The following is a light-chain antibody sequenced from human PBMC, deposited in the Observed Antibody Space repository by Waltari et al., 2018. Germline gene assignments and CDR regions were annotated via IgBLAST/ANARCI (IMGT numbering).Light chain of an antibody. CDR2: LGS. CDR1: QRLLHGNGLNY. V-gene: IGKV2-28*01. Sequence: IVMTQSPLSLPVIPGEPASLSCRSSQRLLHGNGLNYLDWYLQKPGQSPQLLIYLGSNRASGVPDRISGSGSGTDFTLKISRVEADDVGVYYCMQALQTPFIFGPGTKLDVK. CDR3: MQALQTPFI. J-gene: IGKJ3*01.